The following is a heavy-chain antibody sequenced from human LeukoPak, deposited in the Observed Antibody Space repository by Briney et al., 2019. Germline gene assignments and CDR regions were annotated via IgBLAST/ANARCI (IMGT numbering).Heavy chain of an antibody. CDR1: GFTVSSNY. V-gene: IGHV3-23*01. CDR2: ISGSGGST. J-gene: IGHJ4*02. Sequence: GGSLRLSCAASGFTVSSNYMSWVRQAPGKGLEWVSAISGSGGSTYYADSVKGRFTISRDNSKNTLYLQMNSLRAEDTAVYYCAKGLYSSGWYLTDYWGQGTLVTVSS. D-gene: IGHD6-19*01. CDR3: AKGLYSSGWYLTDY.